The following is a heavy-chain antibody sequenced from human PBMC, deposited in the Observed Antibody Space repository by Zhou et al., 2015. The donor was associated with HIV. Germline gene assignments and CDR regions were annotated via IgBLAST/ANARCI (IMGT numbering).Heavy chain of an antibody. CDR1: GYTFISYA. V-gene: IGHV1-3*01. CDR3: ARGYGSGSYYVDAFDM. D-gene: IGHD3-10*01. J-gene: IGHJ3*02. CDR2: INAGNGNT. Sequence: QVQLVQSGAEVKKPGASVKVSCKASGYTFISYAMHWVRQAPGQRPEWMGWINAGNGNTKYSQKFQGRVTITRDTSASTANMELSSLRAEDTAVYYCARGYGSGSYYVDAFDMWGQGTKVIVSS.